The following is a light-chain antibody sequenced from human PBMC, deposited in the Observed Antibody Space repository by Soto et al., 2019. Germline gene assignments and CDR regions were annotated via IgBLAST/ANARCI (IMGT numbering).Light chain of an antibody. CDR3: QQYFNWPLTWT. CDR1: QSVRTN. Sequence: VLTQSPATLSVSAGGTVTLSCRASQSVRTNVAWYQQIPGQAPGLLVYGASTRATGVPARFTGSGSGIEFSLTISSLLSEDSAFYYCQQYFNWPLTWTFGPGTKV. J-gene: IGKJ1*01. V-gene: IGKV3-15*01. CDR2: GAS.